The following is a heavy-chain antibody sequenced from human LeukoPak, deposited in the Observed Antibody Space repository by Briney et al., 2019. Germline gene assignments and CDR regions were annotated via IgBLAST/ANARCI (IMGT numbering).Heavy chain of an antibody. J-gene: IGHJ4*02. CDR1: GFTFSSYA. CDR2: ISGSGGST. V-gene: IGHV3-23*01. CDR3: AKESSGWYGEFDLDY. D-gene: IGHD6-19*01. Sequence: GGSLRLSYAASGFTFSSYAMSWVRQAPGKGLEWVSAISGSGGSTYYADSVKGRFTISRDNSKNTLYLQMNSLRAEDTAVYYCAKESSGWYGEFDLDYWGQGTLVTVSS.